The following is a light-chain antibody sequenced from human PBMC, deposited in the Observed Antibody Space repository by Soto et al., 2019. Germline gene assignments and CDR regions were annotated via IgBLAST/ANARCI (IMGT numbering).Light chain of an antibody. CDR3: FSYTSSGTYV. V-gene: IGLV2-14*01. Sequence: QSGLTEPASVSLSPGQSITISCTGTSSDVGNYKYVSWYQQHPGKAPKLMIYEVSNRPSGVSNRFSGSKSGNTASLTISGLQAEDETDYYCFSYTSSGTYVFGTGTKV. CDR1: SSDVGNYKY. CDR2: EVS. J-gene: IGLJ1*01.